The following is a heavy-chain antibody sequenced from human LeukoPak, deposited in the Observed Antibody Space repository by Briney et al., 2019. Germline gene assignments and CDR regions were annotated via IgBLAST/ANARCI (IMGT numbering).Heavy chain of an antibody. CDR2: IYYSGST. V-gene: IGHV4-59*11. CDR1: GGSISSHY. D-gene: IGHD2-21*02. CDR3: ARAGGDPHYYYYYYMDV. Sequence: SETLSLTCTVSGGSISSHYWSWIRQPPGKGLEWTEYIYYSGSTNYNPSLKSRVTISVDTSKNQFSLKLTSVAAADTAVYYCARAGGDPHYYYYYYMDVWGKGTPVTVSS. J-gene: IGHJ6*03.